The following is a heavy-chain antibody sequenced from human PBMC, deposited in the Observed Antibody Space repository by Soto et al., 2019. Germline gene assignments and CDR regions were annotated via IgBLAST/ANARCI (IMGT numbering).Heavy chain of an antibody. CDR2: INQDGSEK. D-gene: IGHD1-26*01. Sequence: EVHLVESGGGLVQTGGSLRLSCAIFESTVSRDWMNWVRQAPGKGLEWVAHINQDGSEKFYVDSVKGRFTISRDNAKKAMNLQMDSRRHADTSLYCFPGGVGDAFGGQGTLVTVSS. CDR3: PGGVGDAF. J-gene: IGHJ4*02. CDR1: ESTVSRDW. V-gene: IGHV3-7*04.